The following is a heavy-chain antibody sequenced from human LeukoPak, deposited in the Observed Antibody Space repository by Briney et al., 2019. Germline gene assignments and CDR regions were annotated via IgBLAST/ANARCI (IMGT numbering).Heavy chain of an antibody. V-gene: IGHV3-30*18. D-gene: IGHD6-13*01. J-gene: IGHJ4*02. CDR1: GFTFSSYG. Sequence: PGGSLRLSCAASGFTFSSYGMHWVRQAPGKGLGWVAVISYDGSNKYYADSVKGRFTISRDNSKNTLYLQMNSLRAEDTAVYYCAKDPGYSSLSYFDYWGQGTLVTVSS. CDR2: ISYDGSNK. CDR3: AKDPGYSSLSYFDY.